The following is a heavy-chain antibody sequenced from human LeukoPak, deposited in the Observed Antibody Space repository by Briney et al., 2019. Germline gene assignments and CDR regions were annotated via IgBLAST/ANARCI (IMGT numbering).Heavy chain of an antibody. CDR3: AKGSEEWFGEYYYMDV. D-gene: IGHD3-10*01. CDR2: ISGSGGST. Sequence: GGSLRLSCAASGFTFSSYAMSWVRQAPGKGLEWVSAISGSGGSTYYADSVKGRFTISRDNSKNTLYLQMNSLRAEDTAVYYCAKGSEEWFGEYYYMDVWGKGTTVTISS. J-gene: IGHJ6*03. CDR1: GFTFSSYA. V-gene: IGHV3-23*01.